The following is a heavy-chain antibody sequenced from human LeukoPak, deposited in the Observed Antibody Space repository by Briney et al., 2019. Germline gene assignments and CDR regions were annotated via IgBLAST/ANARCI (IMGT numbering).Heavy chain of an antibody. Sequence: SETLSLTCTVSGGSISSGGYYWSWIRQHPGKGLEWIGYIYYSGSTYYNPSLKGRVTISVDTSKNQFSLKLSSVTAADTAVYYCARVAKREVAAIDYWGQGTLVTVSS. CDR3: ARVAKREVAAIDY. V-gene: IGHV4-31*03. D-gene: IGHD2-15*01. CDR2: IYYSGST. J-gene: IGHJ4*02. CDR1: GGSISSGGYY.